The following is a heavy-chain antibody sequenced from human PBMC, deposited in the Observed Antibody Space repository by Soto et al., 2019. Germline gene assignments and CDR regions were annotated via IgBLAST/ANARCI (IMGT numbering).Heavy chain of an antibody. J-gene: IGHJ5*02. V-gene: IGHV3-23*01. CDR3: AKSRGYSGYEVRWFDP. CDR2: ISGSGGST. CDR1: GFTFSSYA. Sequence: HPGGSLRLSCAPSGFTFSSYAMSWVRQAPGKGLEWVSAISGSGGSTYYADSVKGRFTISRDNSKNTLYLQMNSLRAEDTAVYYCAKSRGYSGYEVRWFDPWGQGTLVTVSS. D-gene: IGHD5-12*01.